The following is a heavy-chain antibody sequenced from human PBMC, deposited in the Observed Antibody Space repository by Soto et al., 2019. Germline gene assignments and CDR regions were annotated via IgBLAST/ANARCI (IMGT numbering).Heavy chain of an antibody. CDR3: ARRAVNYYDSSGYYYLTL. CDR2: ISAYNGNT. Sequence: ASVRVSCKAFGYAFTSYGMSWVRQAPGQGLEWMGWISAYNGNTNYAQKLQGRVTMTTATSTSTAYMELRSLRSDDTAVYYCARRAVNYYDSSGYYYLTLWGQGTLVTVSS. CDR1: GYAFTSYG. D-gene: IGHD3-22*01. J-gene: IGHJ4*02. V-gene: IGHV1-18*04.